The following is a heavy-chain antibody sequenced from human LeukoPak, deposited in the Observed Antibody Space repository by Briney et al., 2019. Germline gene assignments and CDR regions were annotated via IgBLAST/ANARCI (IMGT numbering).Heavy chain of an antibody. Sequence: GGSLRLSCAASGFTFSSYGMHWVRQAPGKGLEWVAVISYDGSIKYYADSVKGRFTISRDNSKNTLYLQMNSLRAEDTAVYYCAKGAYYYDSSAFDYWGQGTLVTVSS. J-gene: IGHJ4*02. CDR3: AKGAYYYDSSAFDY. CDR2: ISYDGSIK. CDR1: GFTFSSYG. V-gene: IGHV3-30*18. D-gene: IGHD3-22*01.